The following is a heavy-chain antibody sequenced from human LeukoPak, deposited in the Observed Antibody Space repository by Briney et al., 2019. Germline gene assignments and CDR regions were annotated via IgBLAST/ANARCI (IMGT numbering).Heavy chain of an antibody. CDR3: ARGPLLRFLEWLLSIDY. V-gene: IGHV1-2*02. CDR1: GYTFTGYY. CDR2: INPNSGGT. D-gene: IGHD3-3*01. Sequence: ASVKVSCKASGYTFTGYYMHWVRQAPGQGLEWMGWINPNSGGTNYAQKFQGRVAMTRDTSISTAYMELSRLRSDDTAVYYCARGPLLRFLEWLLSIDYWGQGTLVTVSS. J-gene: IGHJ4*02.